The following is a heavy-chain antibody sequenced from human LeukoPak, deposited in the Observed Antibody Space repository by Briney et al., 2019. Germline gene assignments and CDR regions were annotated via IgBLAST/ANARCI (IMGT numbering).Heavy chain of an antibody. J-gene: IGHJ4*02. CDR3: ARTDSSGWHYFDY. D-gene: IGHD6-19*01. V-gene: IGHV1-18*04. CDR2: ISAYNGNT. Sequence: GASVKVSCKASGYTFSGYYMHWVRQAPGQGLEWMGWISAYNGNTNYAQKLQGRVTMTTDTSTSTAYMELRSLRSDDTAVYYCARTDSSGWHYFDYWGQGTLVTVSS. CDR1: GYTFSGYY.